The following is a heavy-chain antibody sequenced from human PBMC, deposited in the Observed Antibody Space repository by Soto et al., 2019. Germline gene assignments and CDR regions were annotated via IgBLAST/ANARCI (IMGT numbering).Heavy chain of an antibody. CDR1: VFTLGDYG. CDR2: ISYDGISK. D-gene: IGHD3-16*01. V-gene: IGHV3-30*18. Sequence: PGGSLRLSCAASVFTLGDYGMHWVRQAPGKGLEWVAVISYDGISKYSVDSVRGRFTISRHESKNTVYLQMNSLRTEDTAVYYCAKDRLDRKRVNGMEDSCPGTRVAV. CDR3: AKDRLDRKRVNGMED. J-gene: IGHJ6*02.